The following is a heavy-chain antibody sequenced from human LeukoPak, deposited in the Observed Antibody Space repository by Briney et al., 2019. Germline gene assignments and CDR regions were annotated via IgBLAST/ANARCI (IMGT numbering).Heavy chain of an antibody. Sequence: PGGSLRLSCAASGFTFSSYWMHWVRQPPGKGLVWVARINSDGSSTIYADSVKGRFTISRENAKNSVYLEMNSLRAGDTAVYYCARKRTTTAFDLWGQGTMVTVSS. CDR3: ARKRTTTAFDL. J-gene: IGHJ3*01. V-gene: IGHV3-74*01. CDR2: INSDGSST. D-gene: IGHD1-1*01. CDR1: GFTFSSYW.